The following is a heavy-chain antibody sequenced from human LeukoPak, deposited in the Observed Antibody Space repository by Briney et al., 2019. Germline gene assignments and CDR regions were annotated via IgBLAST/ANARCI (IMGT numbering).Heavy chain of an antibody. CDR1: GGSVSSSSYY. D-gene: IGHD2-15*01. J-gene: IGHJ4*02. CDR3: WFMTKWYYFDY. CDR2: IYYTGTT. Sequence: NPSETLSLTCTVSGGSVSSSSYYWGWVRQPPGKGLEWIGTIYYTGTTYYSPSLQSRVTISVDTSKNQFSLRLTSVTATDTALYYCWFMTKWYYFDYWGQGTLVTVSS. V-gene: IGHV4-39*01.